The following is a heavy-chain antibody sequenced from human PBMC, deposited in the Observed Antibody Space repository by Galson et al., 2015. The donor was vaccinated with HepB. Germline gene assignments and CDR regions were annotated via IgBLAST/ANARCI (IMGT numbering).Heavy chain of an antibody. CDR1: GFTFSSYA. D-gene: IGHD2-15*01. CDR2: ISYDGSNK. J-gene: IGHJ4*02. CDR3: AREGRGHCSGGSCYPGSLDY. Sequence: SLRLSCAASGFTFSSYAMHWVRQAPGKGLEWVAVISYDGSNKYYADSVKGRFTISRDNSKNTLYLQMNSLRAEDTAVYYCAREGRGHCSGGSCYPGSLDYWGQGTLVTVSS. V-gene: IGHV3-30-3*01.